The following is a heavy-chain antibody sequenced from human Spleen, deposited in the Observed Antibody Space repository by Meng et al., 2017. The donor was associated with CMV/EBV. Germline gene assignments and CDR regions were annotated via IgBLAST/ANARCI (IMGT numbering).Heavy chain of an antibody. J-gene: IGHJ4*02. V-gene: IGHV4-39*07. D-gene: IGHD3-10*01. CDR3: AGMVGVIWYIDY. CDR1: VGAIVRGGSY. Sequence: VAVGAIVRGGSYWGWVRQPPGKGLEWIGSVNYSGSAYYNPSLKSRVTISVDTSKNQLSLRLSSVTAADTAVYYCAGMVGVIWYIDYWGQGTLVTVSS. CDR2: VNYSGSA.